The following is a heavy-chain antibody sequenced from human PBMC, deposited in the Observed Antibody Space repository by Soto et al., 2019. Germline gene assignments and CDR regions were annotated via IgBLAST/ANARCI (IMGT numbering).Heavy chain of an antibody. CDR3: PSAPQSALTGERARS. D-gene: IGHD3-9*01. CDR2: IKSKVYGGTT. J-gene: IGHJ5*02. Sequence: ESGGGLVKPGGSLRLGCEVSGFTVGSAWMNWVRQAPGKGLVWDGRIKSKVYGGTTEYAAPVKGRITISIDDSKNTLYRQRERLTTEDPAVYYCPSAPQSALTGERARSWGQGTLVTVSS. CDR1: GFTVGSAW. V-gene: IGHV3-15*07.